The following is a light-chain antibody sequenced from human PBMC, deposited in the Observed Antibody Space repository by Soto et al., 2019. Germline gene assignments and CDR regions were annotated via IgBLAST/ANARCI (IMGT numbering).Light chain of an antibody. V-gene: IGLV1-51*01. CDR3: GTWDSSLSVHV. CDR2: DNT. Sequence: QSVLTQPPSVSAAPGQKVTISCSGSSSNIGNNYVSWYQQVPGTAPKLLIYDNTKRPSGNPDRFSGSKSGTSATLGISGLQTGDEADYYCGTWDSSLSVHVFGTGTKVTVL. CDR1: SSNIGNNY. J-gene: IGLJ1*01.